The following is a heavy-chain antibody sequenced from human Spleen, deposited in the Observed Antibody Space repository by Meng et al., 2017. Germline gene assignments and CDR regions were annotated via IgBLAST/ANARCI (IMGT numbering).Heavy chain of an antibody. J-gene: IGHJ2*01. V-gene: IGHV4-34*02. D-gene: IGHD7-27*01. Sequence: VQLQQWGAGLLKPSETLSLTCAVYGGSFSGYYCNWIRQPPGKGLEWIGEISHSGSTNYNSSLKSRVTISVDTSKNQCSLKLNSVTAADTAVYYCARGYPGDSRYFDLWGRGTLVTVSS. CDR1: GGSFSGYY. CDR3: ARGYPGDSRYFDL. CDR2: ISHSGST.